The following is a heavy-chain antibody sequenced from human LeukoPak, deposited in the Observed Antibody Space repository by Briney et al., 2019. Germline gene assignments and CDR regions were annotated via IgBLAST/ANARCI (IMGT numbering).Heavy chain of an antibody. V-gene: IGHV4-39*01. CDR3: TRRNGVQPPPLY. J-gene: IGHJ4*02. CDR2: IHYSGST. D-gene: IGHD3-3*01. CDR1: GGSISSSSYY. Sequence: SETLSLTCTVSGGSISSSSYYWGWIRQPPGKGLEWIGTIHYSGSTYYNPSLKSRVTISVDTSRNQFSLKLTSVTAADTAVYYCTRRNGVQPPPLYWGQGTLVTVSS.